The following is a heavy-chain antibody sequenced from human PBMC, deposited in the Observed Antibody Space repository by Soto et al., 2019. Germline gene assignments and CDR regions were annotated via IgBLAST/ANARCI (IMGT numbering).Heavy chain of an antibody. D-gene: IGHD7-27*01. CDR3: TRGHWGRENDY. J-gene: IGHJ4*02. CDR1: GFTFSGSA. CDR2: IRSKANSYAT. V-gene: IGHV3-73*02. Sequence: EVQLVESGGGLVQPGGSLKLSCAASGFTFSGSAMHWVRQASGKGLEWVGRIRSKANSYATAYAASVKGRFTISRDDSKNTAYLQMNSLKTEDTAVYYCTRGHWGRENDYWGQGTLVTVSS.